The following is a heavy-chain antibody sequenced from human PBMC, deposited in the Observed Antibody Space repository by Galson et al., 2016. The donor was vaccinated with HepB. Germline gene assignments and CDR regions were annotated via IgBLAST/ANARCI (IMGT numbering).Heavy chain of an antibody. CDR2: IYSSGST. J-gene: IGHJ5*02. D-gene: IGHD3-3*01. Sequence: ETLSLTCTVSGGSISSDYWSWIRQPAGKGLEWIGRIYSSGSTNYNPSLKSRVTMSVDTPKNQFSLKLTSVTAADTAVYYCAREGVGGVVLIPSVWFDPWGQGALVTVSS. CDR3: AREGVGGVVLIPSVWFDP. V-gene: IGHV4-4*07. CDR1: GGSISSDY.